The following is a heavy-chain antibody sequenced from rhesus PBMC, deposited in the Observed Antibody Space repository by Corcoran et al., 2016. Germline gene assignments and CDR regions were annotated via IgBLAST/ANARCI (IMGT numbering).Heavy chain of an antibody. J-gene: IGHJ3*01. CDR3: ARGSTVLVVVATDALDF. CDR1: GYSISSGYG. CDR2: IFYSGCT. Sequence: QLQLQESGPGLVKPSETLSLTCAVSGYSISSGYGWSWIRQPPGKGLEWIGYIFYSGCTINNPSLKSRVTISRATSKNPCSMKLSSVTAADTAVYYCARGSTVLVVVATDALDFLGQGLRVTVSS. V-gene: IGHV4-122*02. D-gene: IGHD2-21*01.